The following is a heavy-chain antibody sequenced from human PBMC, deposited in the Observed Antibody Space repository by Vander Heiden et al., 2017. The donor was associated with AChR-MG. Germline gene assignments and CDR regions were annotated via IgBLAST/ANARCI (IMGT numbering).Heavy chain of an antibody. J-gene: IGHJ5*02. CDR3: ARDRGMGGAIGWFDP. D-gene: IGHD1-26*01. V-gene: IGHV1-2*02. CDR1: GYTFNGYY. Sequence: QVQLVQSGAEVKKPGASVKVSCKASGYTFNGYYMHWVRQAPGQGLEWMGWINPNSGGTNNAQKLQGRVTMTRDTSISTAYMELRRLRSEDTAVYYCARDRGMGGAIGWFDPWGQVTLVTVSS. CDR2: INPNSGGT.